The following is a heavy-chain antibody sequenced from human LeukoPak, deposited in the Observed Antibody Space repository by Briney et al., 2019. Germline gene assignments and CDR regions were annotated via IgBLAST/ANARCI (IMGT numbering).Heavy chain of an antibody. D-gene: IGHD2-2*01. CDR3: ARALYQYCSSTSCPTAFDY. CDR2: ISAYNGNT. Sequence: ASVKVSCKASGYTFTSYGISWVRQAPGQGLEWMGWISAYNGNTNYAQKLQGRVTMTTDTSTSTAYMELRSLRSDDTAVYYCARALYQYCSSTSCPTAFDYWGQGTPVTVSS. J-gene: IGHJ4*02. V-gene: IGHV1-18*04. CDR1: GYTFTSYG.